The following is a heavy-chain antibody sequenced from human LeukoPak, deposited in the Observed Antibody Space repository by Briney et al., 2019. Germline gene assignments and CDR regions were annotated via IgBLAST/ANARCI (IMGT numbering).Heavy chain of an antibody. D-gene: IGHD1/OR15-1a*01. Sequence: GESLKISCKGSRYTFTNYWIGWVRQMPGKGLEWMGIIYPGDSDTRYSPSFQGQVTISADKSISTAYLQWSSLKASDTAMYYCASRSLTSGATRSAFDIWGQGTMVTVSS. CDR3: ASRSLTSGATRSAFDI. V-gene: IGHV5-51*01. CDR1: RYTFTNYW. J-gene: IGHJ3*02. CDR2: IYPGDSDT.